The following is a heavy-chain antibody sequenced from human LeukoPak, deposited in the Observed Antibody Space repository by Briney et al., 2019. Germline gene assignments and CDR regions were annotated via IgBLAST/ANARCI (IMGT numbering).Heavy chain of an antibody. V-gene: IGHV3-74*01. CDR1: GFTFSSYW. CDR2: INSDGIIT. Sequence: GGSLRLSCAASGFTFSSYWMHWVRHVPGKGLVWVSRINSDGIITKYADSVKGRFTVSRDNAKNALYLQMNSLRAEDTAVYYCAKDLHYGSADYWGQGTLVTVSS. D-gene: IGHD3-10*01. J-gene: IGHJ4*02. CDR3: AKDLHYGSADY.